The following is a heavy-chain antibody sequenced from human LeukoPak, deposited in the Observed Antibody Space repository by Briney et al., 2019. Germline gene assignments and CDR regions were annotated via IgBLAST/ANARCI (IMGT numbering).Heavy chain of an antibody. V-gene: IGHV1-18*01. CDR2: ISAYNGNT. CDR3: ASSAVVAATPFFDY. J-gene: IGHJ4*02. D-gene: IGHD2-15*01. CDR1: GYTFTSYG. Sequence: ASVKVSCKASGYTFTSYGISWVRQAPGQGLEWMGWISAYNGNTNYAQKLQGRVTTTTDTSTSTAYMELSSLRSEDTAVYYCASSAVVAATPFFDYWGQGTLVTVSS.